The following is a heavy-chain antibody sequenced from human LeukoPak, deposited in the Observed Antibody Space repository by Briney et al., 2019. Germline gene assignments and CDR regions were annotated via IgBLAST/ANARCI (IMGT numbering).Heavy chain of an antibody. V-gene: IGHV3-23*01. D-gene: IGHD3-3*01. J-gene: IGHJ6*03. CDR2: ISGSGGST. CDR3: AKGITIFGVVIIQVDYYYMDV. CDR1: GFTFSSYA. Sequence: GGSLRLSCAASGFTFSSYAMSCVRQAPGEGLEWVSAISGSGGSTYYADSAKGRFTISRDNSKNTLYLQMNSLRAEDTAVYYCAKGITIFGVVIIQVDYYYMDVWGKGTTVTVSS.